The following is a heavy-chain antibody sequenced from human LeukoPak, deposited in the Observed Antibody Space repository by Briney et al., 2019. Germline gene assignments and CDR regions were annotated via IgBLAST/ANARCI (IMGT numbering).Heavy chain of an antibody. CDR2: IIPIFGTA. J-gene: IGHJ4*02. CDR1: GGTFSSYA. CDR3: ARDVSGYSYGYGDY. D-gene: IGHD5-18*01. V-gene: IGHV1-69*13. Sequence: SVKVSCKASGGTFSSYAISWVRQAPGQGLEWMGGIIPIFGTANYAQKFQGRVTITADESTSTAYMELSSLRSEDTAVYYCARDVSGYSYGYGDYWGQGTQVTVSS.